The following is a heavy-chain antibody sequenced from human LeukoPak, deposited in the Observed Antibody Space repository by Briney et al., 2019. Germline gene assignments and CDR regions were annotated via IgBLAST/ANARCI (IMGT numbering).Heavy chain of an antibody. CDR3: ARIPGGLEWSDFDY. V-gene: IGHV3-21*01. CDR2: ISSSSSDI. CDR1: GFRFSSFS. J-gene: IGHJ4*01. D-gene: IGHD3-3*01. Sequence: GGSLRLSCEGSGFRFSSFSMAWVRQAPGKGLEWVSSISSSSSDIYYAGSVKGRFTISRDNAKSSLYLQMDSLRAEDTAVYYCARIPGGLEWSDFDYWGHGTLLTVSS.